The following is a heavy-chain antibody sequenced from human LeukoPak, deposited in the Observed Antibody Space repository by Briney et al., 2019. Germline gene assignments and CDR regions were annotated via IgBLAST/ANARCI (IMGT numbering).Heavy chain of an antibody. J-gene: IGHJ6*02. CDR3: ARYEMMYATTFHYHGLDV. Sequence: PGGSLRLSCVASGFTYSTYAMHWVRQTPGKGLEWVAAISYHGTTEYYANSEKGRFTISRDNSKNILYLQMNSLRAEDTALYYCARYEMMYATTFHYHGLDVWGQGTTVTVSS. CDR2: ISYHGTTE. CDR1: GFTYSTYA. V-gene: IGHV3-30-3*01. D-gene: IGHD2-8*01.